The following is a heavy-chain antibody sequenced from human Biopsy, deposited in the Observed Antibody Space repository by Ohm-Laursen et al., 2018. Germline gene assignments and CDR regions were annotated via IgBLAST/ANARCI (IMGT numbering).Heavy chain of an antibody. V-gene: IGHV4-39*01. CDR3: ARQVDFWSGYVDY. CDR2: IYYSGNT. D-gene: IGHD3-3*01. CDR1: GGSISDSTYH. Sequence: SETLSLTCTVSGGSISDSTYHWGWIRQSPGKGLEWIGNIYYSGNTEYSPSLKSQVTISVDTSNNQFSLKLRSVTAADTAVYYCARQVDFWSGYVDYWGQGTLVAVSS. J-gene: IGHJ4*02.